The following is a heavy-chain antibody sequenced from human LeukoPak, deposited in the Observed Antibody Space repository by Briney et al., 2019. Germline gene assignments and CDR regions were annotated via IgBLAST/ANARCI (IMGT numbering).Heavy chain of an antibody. D-gene: IGHD3-22*01. CDR3: ARDYYDSSGYIRSYYYYYYMDV. V-gene: IGHV3-21*01. Sequence: GGSLRLSCAASGFTFSSYSMNWVRQAPGKGLEWVSSISSSSYIYYADSVKGRFTISRDNAKNSLYLQMNSLRAEDTAVYYCARDYYDSSGYIRSYYYYYYMDVWGKGTTVTVSS. CDR1: GFTFSSYS. J-gene: IGHJ6*03. CDR2: ISSSSYI.